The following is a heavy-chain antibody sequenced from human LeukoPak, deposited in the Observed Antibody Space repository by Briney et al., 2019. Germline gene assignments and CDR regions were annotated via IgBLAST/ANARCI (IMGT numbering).Heavy chain of an antibody. CDR1: GYTFNIYG. V-gene: IGHV1-18*01. D-gene: IGHD2-2*01. J-gene: IGHJ4*02. CDR3: ARGVGPAAIGGIFDY. Sequence: ASVKVSCKASGYTFNIYGIIWVRQAPGQGLEWMGWISAYNGNTNYAQKLQGRVTMTTDTSTSTAYMELRSLRSDDTAVYYCARGVGPAAIGGIFDYWGQGTLVTVSS. CDR2: ISAYNGNT.